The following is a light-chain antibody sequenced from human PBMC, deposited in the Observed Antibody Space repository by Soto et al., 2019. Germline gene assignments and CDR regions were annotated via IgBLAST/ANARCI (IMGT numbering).Light chain of an antibody. V-gene: IGKV3-20*01. CDR1: QSVGSY. J-gene: IGKJ1*01. Sequence: EIVLTQSPGTLSLSPGEKATLSCRASQSVGSYLAWYQQKPGQAPRLLIYGASTRDTGIPDKFSGVGSGTEFTLTISRLDPDDFAVYYCQHYSDLPRTFGQGTKVETK. CDR3: QHYSDLPRT. CDR2: GAS.